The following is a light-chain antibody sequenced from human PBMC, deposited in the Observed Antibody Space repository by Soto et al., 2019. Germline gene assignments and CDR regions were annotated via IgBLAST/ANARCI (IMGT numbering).Light chain of an antibody. V-gene: IGKV3-20*01. CDR3: QQYDSSPRT. J-gene: IGKJ1*01. Sequence: VVTQSPGTLSVSPGERATLSCRAIQSVSTYLAWYQQKPGQAPRLLMYGTSSRATGIPDRFSGSGSGTDFTLTISRLEPEDFAVYYCQQYDSSPRTFGQGTKVDIK. CDR1: QSVSTY. CDR2: GTS.